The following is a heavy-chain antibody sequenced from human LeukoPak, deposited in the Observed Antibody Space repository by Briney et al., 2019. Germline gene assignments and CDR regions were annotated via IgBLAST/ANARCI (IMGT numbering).Heavy chain of an antibody. CDR1: GFTFSSYS. CDR2: ISSSSSYI. Sequence: TGGSLRLSCAASGFTFSSYSMNWVRQAPGKGLEWVSSISSSSSYIYYADSVKGRFTISRDNAKNSLYLQMNSLRAEDTAVYYCAREYYDFWSGYPHWGQGTLVTVSS. V-gene: IGHV3-21*01. D-gene: IGHD3-3*01. J-gene: IGHJ4*02. CDR3: AREYYDFWSGYPH.